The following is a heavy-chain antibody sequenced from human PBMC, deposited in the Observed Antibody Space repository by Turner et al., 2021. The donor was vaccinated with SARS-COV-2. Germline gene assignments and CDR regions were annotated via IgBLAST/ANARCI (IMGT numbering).Heavy chain of an antibody. CDR3: ARHGGGDTTMPGGTGYYGMDV. V-gene: IGHV4-34*01. CDR1: GGSFSGYF. J-gene: IGHJ6*02. D-gene: IGHD5-18*01. CDR2: INHSGST. Sequence: QVQLQQWGAGLLKPSETLSLTCAVYGGSFSGYFWSWIRQPPGKGLEWIGEINHSGSTNYNPSLKSRVTISVDTSKNQFSLKLSSVTAADTAVYYCARHGGGDTTMPGGTGYYGMDVWGQGTTVTVSS.